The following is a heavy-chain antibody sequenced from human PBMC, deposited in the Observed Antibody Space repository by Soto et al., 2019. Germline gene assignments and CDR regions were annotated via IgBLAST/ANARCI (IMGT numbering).Heavy chain of an antibody. CDR1: GFTFSSYG. CDR2: ISYDGSNK. V-gene: IGHV3-30*18. J-gene: IGHJ6*02. D-gene: IGHD3-10*01. Sequence: QVQLVESGGGVVQPGRSLRLSCAASGFTFSSYGMHWVRQAPGKGLEWVAVISYDGSNKYYADSVKGRFTISRDNSKNTLYLQMNSLRAEDTAVYYCVKEGDRWYGMDVWGQGTTVTVSS. CDR3: VKEGDRWYGMDV.